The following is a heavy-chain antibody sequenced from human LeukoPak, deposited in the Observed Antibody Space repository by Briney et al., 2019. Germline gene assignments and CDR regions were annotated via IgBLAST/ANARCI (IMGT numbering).Heavy chain of an antibody. CDR3: AIGARMTGSSPFDY. V-gene: IGHV3-74*01. CDR1: GFTFSDYW. J-gene: IGHJ4*02. Sequence: PGGSLRLSCIASGFTFSDYWMHWVRQAPGKGPVWVSRIISDGSSVSYVDSVKGRFTISRDNSKNTLYLQMNSLRAEDTAVYYCAIGARMTGSSPFDYWGQGTLVTVSS. D-gene: IGHD6-6*01. CDR2: IISDGSSV.